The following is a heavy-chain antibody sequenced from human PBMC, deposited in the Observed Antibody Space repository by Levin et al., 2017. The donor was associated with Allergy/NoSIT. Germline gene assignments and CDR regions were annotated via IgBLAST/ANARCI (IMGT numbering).Heavy chain of an antibody. Sequence: LSLTCAASGFTFSSYWMSWVRQAPGKGLEWVANIKQDGSEKYYVDSVKGRFTISRDNAKNSLYLQMNSLRAEDTAVYYCARKQQLASPFDYWGQGTLVTVSS. CDR2: IKQDGSEK. CDR3: ARKQQLASPFDY. CDR1: GFTFSSYW. D-gene: IGHD6-13*01. V-gene: IGHV3-7*01. J-gene: IGHJ4*02.